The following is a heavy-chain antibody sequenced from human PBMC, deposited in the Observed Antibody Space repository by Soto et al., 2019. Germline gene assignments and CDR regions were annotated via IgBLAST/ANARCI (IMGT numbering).Heavy chain of an antibody. D-gene: IGHD2-15*01. J-gene: IGHJ4*02. CDR1: GFTVTTYG. CDR2: ISYDGSNR. CDR3: VGGQYYFDY. Sequence: QVQLVESGGGVVQPGRSLRLSCAASGFTVTTYGMHWVREGPGKGLEWVAVISYDGSNRYYADSVKGRFTISRDNSKNTLYLQMNDLRPEDTALYYCVGGQYYFDYRGQGTLVTVSS. V-gene: IGHV3-30*03.